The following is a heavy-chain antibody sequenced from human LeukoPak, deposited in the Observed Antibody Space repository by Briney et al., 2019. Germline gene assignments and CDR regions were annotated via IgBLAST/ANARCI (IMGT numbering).Heavy chain of an antibody. CDR3: ARPMFKYYYGRGPNWFDP. Sequence: GSLRLSCAASQFPFSSFEMNWVRQPPGKGLEWIGEINHSGSTNYNPSLKSRVTISVDMSKNQFSLKLSSVTAADTAVYYCARPMFKYYYGRGPNWFDPWGQGTLVTVSS. J-gene: IGHJ5*02. V-gene: IGHV4-34*01. CDR2: INHSGST. D-gene: IGHD3-10*01. CDR1: QFPFSSFE.